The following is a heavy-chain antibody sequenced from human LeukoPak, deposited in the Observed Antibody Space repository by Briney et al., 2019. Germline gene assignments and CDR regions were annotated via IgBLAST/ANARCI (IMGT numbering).Heavy chain of an antibody. D-gene: IGHD1-26*01. Sequence: PSETLSLTCAVYGGSFSGYYWSWIRQPPGKGLEWIGEINHSGSTNYNPSLKSRVTISVDTSKNQFSLKLSSVTAADTAVYYCARRRGSQLRGNWFDPWGQGTLVTVSS. CDR1: GGSFSGYY. J-gene: IGHJ5*02. CDR3: ARRRGSQLRGNWFDP. V-gene: IGHV4-34*01. CDR2: INHSGST.